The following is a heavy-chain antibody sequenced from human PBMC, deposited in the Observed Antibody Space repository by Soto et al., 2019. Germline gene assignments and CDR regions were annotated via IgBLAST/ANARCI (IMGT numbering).Heavy chain of an antibody. J-gene: IGHJ5*02. V-gene: IGHV3-33*01. D-gene: IGHD3-16*02. CDR2: LWHDETEA. CDR1: GFSFSTYA. CDR3: ARQSRPYRPSPVDT. Sequence: QVQLVESGGGVVQPGGSLRLSCAASGFSFSTYAMHWVRQAPGKGLQWVAVLWHDETEAYYADSVKGRFTISRDNSKNTVYLHMNSRGGEDTALYNCARQSRPYRPSPVDTWGQGTPVSVSS.